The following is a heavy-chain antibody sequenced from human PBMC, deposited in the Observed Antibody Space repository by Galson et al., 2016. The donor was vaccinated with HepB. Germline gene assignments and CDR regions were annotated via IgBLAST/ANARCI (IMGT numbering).Heavy chain of an antibody. J-gene: IGHJ4*02. CDR2: ISGSADST. V-gene: IGHV3-23*01. CDR3: ARLPVSAPNANAGFYS. Sequence: SLRLSCAASGLTCSDYAMAWVRQAPGKGLEWVSDISGSADSTHYAYSVKGRYTISRENSKNTFYLQMNTPSDEDTAIYFCARLPVSAPNANAGFYSWGQGTLVTVSS. CDR1: GLTCSDYA. D-gene: IGHD2-8*01.